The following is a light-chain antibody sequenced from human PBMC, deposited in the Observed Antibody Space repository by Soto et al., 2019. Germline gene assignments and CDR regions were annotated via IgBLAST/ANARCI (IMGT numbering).Light chain of an antibody. CDR3: QQYNSYSEA. CDR2: KAS. CDR1: PTISSW. Sequence: DIQMTQSPSTLSGSVGDRVTITCRASPTISSWLAWYQQKPGKAPKLLIYKASTLKSGVPSRFSGSGSGTEFTLTINSLPPDDFATYYCQQYNSYSEAFGQGTKVELK. J-gene: IGKJ1*01. V-gene: IGKV1-5*03.